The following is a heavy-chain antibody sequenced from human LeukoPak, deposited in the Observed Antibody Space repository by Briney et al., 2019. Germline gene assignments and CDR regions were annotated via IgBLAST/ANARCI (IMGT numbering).Heavy chain of an antibody. V-gene: IGHV3-9*01. CDR1: GFTFDDYA. CDR2: ISWNSGSI. J-gene: IGHJ3*02. CDR3: VHPAANDAFDI. Sequence: GGSLRLSCAASGFTFDDYAMHWVRQAPGKGLEWVSGISWNSGSIGYADSVKGRFTISRDNAKNSLYLQMNSLRAEDTALYYCVHPAANDAFDIWGQGTLVTVSS. D-gene: IGHD2-2*01.